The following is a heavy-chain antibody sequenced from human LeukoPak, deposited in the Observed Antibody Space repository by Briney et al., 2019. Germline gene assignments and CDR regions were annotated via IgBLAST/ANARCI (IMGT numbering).Heavy chain of an antibody. J-gene: IGHJ1*01. Sequence: GGSLRLSCAASGFTFSSYSMTWVRQAPGKGLEWVSSISSSSSYIYYADSVKGRSTISRDNAKNSLYLQMNSLRAEDTAVYYCARDQYYDFWSGYYTTEYFQHWGQGTLVTVSS. CDR2: ISSSSSYI. CDR3: ARDQYYDFWSGYYTTEYFQH. D-gene: IGHD3-3*01. V-gene: IGHV3-21*01. CDR1: GFTFSSYS.